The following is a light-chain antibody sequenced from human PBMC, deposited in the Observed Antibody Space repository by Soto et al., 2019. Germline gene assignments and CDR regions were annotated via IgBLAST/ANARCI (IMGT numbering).Light chain of an antibody. CDR1: QSVTDW. V-gene: IGKV1-5*01. Sequence: DIQLTQSPSTLSASVGDRVTITCRASQSVTDWLAWYQQKPGKAPKLLIYDASSLQSGVPSRFSGSGSGTEFSLTISSLQPDDFATYYCQQYHRSCTFGQGTKVEIK. CDR2: DAS. J-gene: IGKJ2*02. CDR3: QQYHRSCT.